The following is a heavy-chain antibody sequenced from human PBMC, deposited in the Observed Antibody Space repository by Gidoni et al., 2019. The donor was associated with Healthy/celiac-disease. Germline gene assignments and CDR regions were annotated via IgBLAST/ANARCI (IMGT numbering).Heavy chain of an antibody. Sequence: EVQLVESGGGLVQPGRSLRLSCSASGFTFDDYAMHWVRQAPGKGLEWVSGISWNSGSIGYADSVKGRFTISRDNAKNSLYLQMNSLRAEDTALYYCAKAIDLGEHGPFDYWGQGTLVTVSS. CDR1: GFTFDDYA. CDR3: AKAIDLGEHGPFDY. CDR2: ISWNSGSI. J-gene: IGHJ4*02. V-gene: IGHV3-9*01. D-gene: IGHD3-3*01.